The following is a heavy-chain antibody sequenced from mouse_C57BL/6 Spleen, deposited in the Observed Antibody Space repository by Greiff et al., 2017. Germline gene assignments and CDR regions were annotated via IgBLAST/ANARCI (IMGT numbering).Heavy chain of an antibody. J-gene: IGHJ4*01. CDR2: IYPRSGNT. V-gene: IGHV1-81*01. D-gene: IGHD1-1*01. Sequence: VQLKASGAELARPGASVTLSCKASGYTFPSYGISWVKQRTGPGLEWIGEIYPRSGNTSYNEKVKGKATLTADESSSTADMELRSLTSEDSAVYCCARYYYGRGVDYWGQGTSVTVSS. CDR1: GYTFPSYG. CDR3: ARYYYGRGVDY.